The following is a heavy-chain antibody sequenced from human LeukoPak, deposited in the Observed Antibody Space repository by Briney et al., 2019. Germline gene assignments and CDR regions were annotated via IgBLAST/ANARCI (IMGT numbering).Heavy chain of an antibody. Sequence: GGSLRLSCAASGFTFSLYWMSWVRQAPGKGLEWVSSISSSSSYIYYADSVKGRFTISRDNAKNSLYLQMNSLRAEDTAVYYCARDRPTSHSDAFDIWGQGTMVTVSS. CDR1: GFTFSLYW. J-gene: IGHJ3*02. CDR2: ISSSSSYI. V-gene: IGHV3-21*01. CDR3: ARDRPTSHSDAFDI. D-gene: IGHD4-11*01.